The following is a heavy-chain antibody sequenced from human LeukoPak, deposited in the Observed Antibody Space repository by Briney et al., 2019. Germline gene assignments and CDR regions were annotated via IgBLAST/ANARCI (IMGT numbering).Heavy chain of an antibody. CDR2: INPNTGGT. CDR3: ARGQTNAGGVITIFGFFVYFDY. D-gene: IGHD3-3*01. CDR1: GYTFTGYY. V-gene: IGHV1-2*02. J-gene: IGHJ4*02. Sequence: GASVKVSCKASGYTFTGYYMNWVRQAPGQGLEWMGWINPNTGGTNNAQKFQGRVTMTRDTSISTAYMELSSLRSEDTAVYYCARGQTNAGGVITIFGFFVYFDYWGQGTLVTVSS.